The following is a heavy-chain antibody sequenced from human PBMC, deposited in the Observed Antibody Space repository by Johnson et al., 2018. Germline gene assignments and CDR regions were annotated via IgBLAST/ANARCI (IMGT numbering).Heavy chain of an antibody. D-gene: IGHD3-9*01. Sequence: VQLVQSGGGLVQPGRSLRLSCAASGFSFDDYAMHWVRQAPGRGLEWVSGISGNSKSTGYADSVKGRFIISRDNAKNSLYLQMNSLRAEDTALYYCAKDMKGQDYFYYMDVWGKGTTVTVSS. CDR3: AKDMKGQDYFYYMDV. CDR1: GFSFDDYA. V-gene: IGHV3-9*01. CDR2: ISGNSKST. J-gene: IGHJ6*03.